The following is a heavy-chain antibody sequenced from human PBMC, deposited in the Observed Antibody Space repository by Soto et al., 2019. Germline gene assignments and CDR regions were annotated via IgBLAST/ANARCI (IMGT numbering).Heavy chain of an antibody. CDR1: GGSISSYY. V-gene: IGHV4-59*01. J-gene: IGHJ6*03. CDR3: ARESNYYYYMDV. CDR2: IYYSGST. Sequence: SETLSLTCTVSGGSISSYYWSWIRQPPGKGLEWIGYIYYSGSTNYNPSLKSRVTISVDTSKNQFSLKLSSVTAADTAVYYCARESNYYYYMDVWGKGTTVTVSS.